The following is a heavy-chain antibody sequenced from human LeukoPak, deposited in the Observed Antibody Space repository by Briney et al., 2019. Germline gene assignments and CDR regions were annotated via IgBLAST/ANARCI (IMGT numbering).Heavy chain of an antibody. J-gene: IGHJ6*03. CDR3: ARDNSSSSGAYYYYYYMDV. Sequence: GASVKVSCKASGYTFSGYYIHWVRQAPGHGLEWMGWINPNSGGTNYAQKFQGRVTMTRDMSTSTVYMELSSLRSEDTAVYYCARDNSSSSGAYYYYYYMDVWGKGTTVTVSS. V-gene: IGHV1-2*02. CDR2: INPNSGGT. CDR1: GYTFSGYY. D-gene: IGHD6-6*01.